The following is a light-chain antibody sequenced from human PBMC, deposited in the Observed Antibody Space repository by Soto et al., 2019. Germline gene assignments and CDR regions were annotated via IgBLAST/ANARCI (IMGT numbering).Light chain of an antibody. J-gene: IGKJ1*01. CDR3: QQYHSYST. V-gene: IGKV1-5*01. Sequence: DIQMTQSPSTLSASVGDRVTITCRAGQSISNWLAWYQQKPGKAPKFLIYDASSLEVGVPSRFSGSGSGTEFTLTISSLQPDDFATYYCQQYHSYSTFGQGTKVEIK. CDR1: QSISNW. CDR2: DAS.